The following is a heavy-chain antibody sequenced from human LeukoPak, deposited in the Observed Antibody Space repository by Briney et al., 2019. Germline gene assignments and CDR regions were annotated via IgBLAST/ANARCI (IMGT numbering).Heavy chain of an antibody. CDR1: GGSISSGDYY. V-gene: IGHV4-30-4*01. J-gene: IGHJ4*02. CDR3: ATLRGAYHGFDN. CDR2: IYYSGST. D-gene: IGHD3-16*01. Sequence: PSGTLSLTCTVSGGSISSGDYYWSWIRQPPGKGLEWIGYIYYSGSTYYNPSLKSRITISVDTSKNQFSLELSSVTAADTAIYYCATLRGAYHGFDNWGQGTLVTVSS.